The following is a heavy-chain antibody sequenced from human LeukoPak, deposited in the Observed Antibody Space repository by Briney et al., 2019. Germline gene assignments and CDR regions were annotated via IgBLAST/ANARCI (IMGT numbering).Heavy chain of an antibody. V-gene: IGHV1-18*04. CDR1: GYTFTGYY. D-gene: IGHD6-19*01. CDR2: ISAYNGNT. CDR3: ARAGMSMAVAENYYYYYMDV. J-gene: IGHJ6*03. Sequence: ASVKVSCKASGYTFTGYYMHWVRQAPGQGLEWMGWISAYNGNTNYAQKLQGRVTMTTDTSTSTAYMELRSLRSDDTAVYYCARAGMSMAVAENYYYYYMDVWGKGTTVTVSS.